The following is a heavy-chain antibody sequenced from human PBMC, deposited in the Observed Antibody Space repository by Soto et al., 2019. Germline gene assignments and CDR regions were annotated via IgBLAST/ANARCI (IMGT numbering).Heavy chain of an antibody. D-gene: IGHD4-17*01. CDR2: IIPILGIA. J-gene: IGHJ4*02. V-gene: IGHV1-69*02. CDR3: ERDYGDYDY. CDR1: GGTFSSYT. Sequence: QVQLVQSGAEVKKPGSSVKVSCKASGGTFSSYTISWVRQATGQGLEWMGRIIPILGIANYAQKLQGRVTITADKSTSTAYMELSSLRSEDTAVYYCERDYGDYDYWGQGTLVTVSS.